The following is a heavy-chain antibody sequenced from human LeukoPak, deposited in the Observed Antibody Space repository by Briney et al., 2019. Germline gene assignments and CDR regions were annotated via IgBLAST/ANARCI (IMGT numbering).Heavy chain of an antibody. CDR3: AELGITMIGGV. J-gene: IGHJ6*04. V-gene: IGHV3-23*01. Sequence: GGSLRLSCAASGFTFSSDAMSWVRQAPGKGLQWVSAISGSGGSTYYADSVKGRFTISRDNAKNSLYLQMNSLRAEDTAVYYCAELGITMIGGVWGKGTTVTISS. CDR1: GFTFSSDA. D-gene: IGHD3-10*02. CDR2: ISGSGGST.